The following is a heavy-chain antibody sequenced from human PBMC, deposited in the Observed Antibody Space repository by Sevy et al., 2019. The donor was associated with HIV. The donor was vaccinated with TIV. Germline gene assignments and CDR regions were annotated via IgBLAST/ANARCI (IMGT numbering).Heavy chain of an antibody. J-gene: IGHJ3*02. CDR3: AADYGDYIRDAFDI. Sequence: SETLSLTCTVSGGSISSSSYYWDWIRQPPGKGLEWIGSIYYSGSTYYNPSLKSRVTISVDTSKNQFSLKLSSVTAADTAVYYCAADYGDYIRDAFDIWGQGTMVTVSS. CDR2: IYYSGST. D-gene: IGHD4-17*01. CDR1: GGSISSSSYY. V-gene: IGHV4-39*01.